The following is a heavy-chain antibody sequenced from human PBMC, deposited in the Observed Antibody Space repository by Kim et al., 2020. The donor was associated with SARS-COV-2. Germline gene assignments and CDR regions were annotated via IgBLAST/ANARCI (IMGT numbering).Heavy chain of an antibody. CDR1: GGSISSSSYY. J-gene: IGHJ4*02. Sequence: SETLSLTCTVSGGSISSSSYYWGWIRQPPGKGLEWIGSIYYSGSTYYNPSLKSRVTISVDTSKNQFSLKLSSVTAADTAVYYCARSGTYYYDSSGYYYLRGDLDYWGQGTLVTVSS. CDR2: IYYSGST. CDR3: ARSGTYYYDSSGYYYLRGDLDY. V-gene: IGHV4-39*01. D-gene: IGHD3-22*01.